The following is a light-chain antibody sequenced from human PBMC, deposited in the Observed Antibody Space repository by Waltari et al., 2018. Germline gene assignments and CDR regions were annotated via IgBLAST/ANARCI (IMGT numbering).Light chain of an antibody. CDR3: QHYVRLPVT. CDR1: QSFSRA. Sequence: DIVLTQSPGHLSLSPGERATLSYRASQSFSRALAWYQQKPGQAPRLLIYDASTRAIGIPDRFSGGGSGTDFSLTISRLEPEDFAVYYCQHYVRLPVTFGQGTTVEIK. V-gene: IGKV3-20*01. CDR2: DAS. J-gene: IGKJ1*01.